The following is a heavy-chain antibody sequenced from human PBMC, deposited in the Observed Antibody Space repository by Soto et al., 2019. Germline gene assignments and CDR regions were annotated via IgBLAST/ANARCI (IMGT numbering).Heavy chain of an antibody. CDR2: ISSNGGST. CDR3: VKGPLGYCSGGSCPTFGY. D-gene: IGHD2-15*01. V-gene: IGHV3-64D*06. Sequence: GGSLRLSCSASGFTFSSYAMHWVRQAPGKGLEYVSAISSNGGSTYYTDSVKGRFTISRDNSKNTLYLQMSSLRAEDTAVYYCVKGPLGYCSGGSCPTFGYWGQGPLVTVSS. J-gene: IGHJ4*02. CDR1: GFTFSSYA.